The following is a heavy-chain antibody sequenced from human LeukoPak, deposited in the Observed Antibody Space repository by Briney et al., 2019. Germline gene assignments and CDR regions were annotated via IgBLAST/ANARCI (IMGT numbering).Heavy chain of an antibody. V-gene: IGHV3-64*01. Sequence: GGSLRLSCAASGFTFSTYAMHWVRQAPGKGLEYVSAISYNGGGTYYANSVKGRFTISRDNSKNTLFLQMDSLRAEDMAVYYCATSRYCSTTTCYTSPNWFDPWGQRTLVTVSS. CDR1: GFTFSTYA. J-gene: IGHJ5*02. CDR2: ISYNGGGT. CDR3: ATSRYCSTTTCYTSPNWFDP. D-gene: IGHD2-2*02.